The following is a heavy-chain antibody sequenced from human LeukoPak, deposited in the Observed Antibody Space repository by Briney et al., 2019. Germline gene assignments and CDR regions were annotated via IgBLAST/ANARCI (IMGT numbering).Heavy chain of an antibody. J-gene: IGHJ4*02. D-gene: IGHD6-13*01. CDR1: GGSISSYY. CDR3: ARTSYSSSWYYFDY. CDR2: IYYSGST. V-gene: IGHV4-59*01. Sequence: SETLSLTCTVSGGSISSYYWCWIRKPPGTGLGRVGYIYYSGSTNYNPSLKSRVTISVDTSKNQFSLKLSSVTAADTAVYYCARTSYSSSWYYFDYWGQGTLVTVSS.